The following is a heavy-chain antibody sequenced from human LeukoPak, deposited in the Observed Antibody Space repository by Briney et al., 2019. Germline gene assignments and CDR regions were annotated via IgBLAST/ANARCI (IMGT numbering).Heavy chain of an antibody. CDR1: GFTFSNYW. Sequence: PGGSLRLSCAASGFTFSNYWMSWVRQASGKGLEWVGRIRSKANSYATAYAASVKGRFTISRDDSKNTAYLQMNSLKAEDTAVYYCTRHHNSALYYYYYYMDVWGKGTTVTVSS. D-gene: IGHD5-24*01. V-gene: IGHV3-73*01. CDR3: TRHHNSALYYYYYYMDV. J-gene: IGHJ6*03. CDR2: IRSKANSYAT.